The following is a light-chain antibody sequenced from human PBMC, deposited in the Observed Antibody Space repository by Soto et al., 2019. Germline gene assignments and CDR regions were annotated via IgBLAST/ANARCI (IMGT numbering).Light chain of an antibody. J-gene: IGKJ3*01. CDR2: GAS. V-gene: IGKV3-20*01. CDR3: QQYSSSPPEFT. Sequence: EIVLTQSPGTLSLSPGERATLSCRASQSISSSYLAWYQQRPGQAPRLLIFGASYRATGIPDRFSGSGSGRDFTLTISRLEPEDFAVYYCQQYSSSPPEFTFGPWTKVDSK. CDR1: QSISSSY.